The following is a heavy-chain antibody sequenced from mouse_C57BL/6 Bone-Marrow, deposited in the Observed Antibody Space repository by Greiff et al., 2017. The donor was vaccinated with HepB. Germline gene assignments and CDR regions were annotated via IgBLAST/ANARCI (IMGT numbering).Heavy chain of an antibody. V-gene: IGHV1-74*01. CDR2: IHPSDSDT. J-gene: IGHJ2*01. Sequence: VKQRPGQGLEWIGRIHPSDSDTNYNQKFKGKATLTVDKSSSTAYMQLSSLTSEDSAVYYCAIEATTVVFDYWGQGTTLTVSS. D-gene: IGHD1-1*01. CDR3: AIEATTVVFDY.